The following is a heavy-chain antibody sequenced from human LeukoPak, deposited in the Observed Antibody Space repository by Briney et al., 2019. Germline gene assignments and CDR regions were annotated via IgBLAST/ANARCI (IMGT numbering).Heavy chain of an antibody. CDR1: GYTFTSYY. CDR3: AESTGILGSDFQH. J-gene: IGHJ1*01. D-gene: IGHD3-9*01. CDR2: INPSGGST. Sequence: ASVKVSCKASGYTFTSYYMHWVRQAPGQGLEWMGIINPSGGSTSYAQKFQGRVTMTRDTSTSTVYMELSSLRSEDTAVYYCAESTGILGSDFQHWGQGTLVTVSS. V-gene: IGHV1-46*01.